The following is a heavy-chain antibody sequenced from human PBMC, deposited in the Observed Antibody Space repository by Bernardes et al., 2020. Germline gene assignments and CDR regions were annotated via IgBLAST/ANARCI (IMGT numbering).Heavy chain of an antibody. J-gene: IGHJ4*02. CDR2: INHSGST. CDR3: ARVGRDYVWGSYHQYYFDY. Sequence: SETLSLTCAVYGGSFSGYYWSWIRQPPGKGLEWIGEINHSGSTNYNPSLKSRVTISVDTPKNQFSLKLSSVTAADTAVYYCARVGRDYVWGSYHQYYFDYWGQGTLVTVSS. CDR1: GGSFSGYY. D-gene: IGHD3-16*02. V-gene: IGHV4-34*01.